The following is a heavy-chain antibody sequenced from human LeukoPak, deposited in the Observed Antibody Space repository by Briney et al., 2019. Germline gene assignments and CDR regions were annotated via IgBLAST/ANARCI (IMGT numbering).Heavy chain of an antibody. Sequence: PSETLSLTCTVSGGSISSYYWSWIRQPPGKGLEWIGYIYYSGSTNYNPSLKSRVTISVDTSKNQFSLKLSSVTAADTAVYYCARVSIVVVPAAIGGLGDYYYYMDVWGKGTTVTVSS. D-gene: IGHD2-2*02. CDR1: GGSISSYY. CDR2: IYYSGST. V-gene: IGHV4-59*01. J-gene: IGHJ6*03. CDR3: ARVSIVVVPAAIGGLGDYYYYMDV.